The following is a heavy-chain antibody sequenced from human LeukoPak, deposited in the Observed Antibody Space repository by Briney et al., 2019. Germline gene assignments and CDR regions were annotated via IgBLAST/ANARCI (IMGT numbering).Heavy chain of an antibody. Sequence: SETLSLTCTVSGGSISSSSYYWGWIRQPPGKGLEWIGSIYYSGSTYYNPSLKSRVTISVDTSKNQFSLKLSSVTAADTAVYYCARDEQGDAFDIWGQGTMVTVSS. D-gene: IGHD1/OR15-1a*01. CDR3: ARDEQGDAFDI. CDR2: IYYSGST. V-gene: IGHV4-39*02. J-gene: IGHJ3*02. CDR1: GGSISSSSYY.